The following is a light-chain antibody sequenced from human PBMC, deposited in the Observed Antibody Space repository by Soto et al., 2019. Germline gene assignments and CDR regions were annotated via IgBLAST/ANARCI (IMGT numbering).Light chain of an antibody. V-gene: IGLV2-14*01. CDR1: SSDVGSYNY. Sequence: QSALTQPASVSGSPGQSITISCTGTSSDVGSYNYVSWYQQHPGKAPKLMIYDVSNRPSGVSNRFSGSKSGNTASLTISGLQAEDDADYYCSSYTSRTTLIFGGGTKLTVL. CDR2: DVS. J-gene: IGLJ2*01. CDR3: SSYTSRTTLI.